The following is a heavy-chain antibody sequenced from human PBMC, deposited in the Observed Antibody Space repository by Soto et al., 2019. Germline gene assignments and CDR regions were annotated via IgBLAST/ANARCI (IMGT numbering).Heavy chain of an antibody. CDR2: ISYSGST. CDR1: GGSISSDSYY. D-gene: IGHD5-18*01. J-gene: IGHJ6*02. Sequence: TSETLSLTCTVSGGSISSDSYYWGWIRQSPEKGLEWIASISYSGSTYYNPTLKSRLIISVDTSKSQFSLKLSSVTAADTAVYYCACIFSGGYGYGFYYYGMDVWGQGTTVTVSS. V-gene: IGHV4-39*01. CDR3: ACIFSGGYGYGFYYYGMDV.